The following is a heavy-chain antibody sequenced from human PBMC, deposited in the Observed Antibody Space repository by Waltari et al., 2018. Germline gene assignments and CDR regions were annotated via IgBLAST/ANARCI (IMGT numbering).Heavy chain of an antibody. J-gene: IGHJ1*01. CDR1: GGTFSSYA. CDR3: ARDDGSGSYYNWYVQH. V-gene: IGHV1-69*13. D-gene: IGHD3-10*01. CDR2: SITMCGTA. Sequence: QVQLVQSGAEVKKPGSSVKVSCKASGGTFSSYAISWVRQAPGQGLEWMGGSITMCGTANYEQKVQGRVRITADESTSTAYMELSSRRSEDTAVYYCARDDGSGSYYNWYVQHWGQGTLVTVSS.